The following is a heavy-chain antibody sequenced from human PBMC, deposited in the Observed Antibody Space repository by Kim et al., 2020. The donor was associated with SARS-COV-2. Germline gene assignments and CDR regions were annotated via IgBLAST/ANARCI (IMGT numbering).Heavy chain of an antibody. CDR2: IIPIFGTA. J-gene: IGHJ3*02. CDR1: GGTFSSYA. Sequence: SVKVSCKASGGTFSSYAISWVRQAPGQGLEWMGGIIPIFGTANYAQKFQGRVTITADESTSTAYMELSSLRSEDTAVYYCAREMYYDTIDAFDIWGQGTMVTVSS. D-gene: IGHD3-22*01. V-gene: IGHV1-69*13. CDR3: AREMYYDTIDAFDI.